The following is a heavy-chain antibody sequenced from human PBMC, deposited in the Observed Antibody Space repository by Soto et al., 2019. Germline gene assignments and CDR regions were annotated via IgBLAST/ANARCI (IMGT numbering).Heavy chain of an antibody. J-gene: IGHJ6*02. CDR2: IIPIFGTA. CDR3: ARDIGRGNYYYYGMDV. CDR1: GGTFSSYA. V-gene: IGHV1-69*13. Sequence: SVKVSCKASGGTFSSYAISWVRQAPGQGLEWMGGIIPIFGTANYAQKFQGRVTITADESTSTAYMELSSLRSEDTAVYYCARDIGRGNYYYYGMDVWGQGTTVTVSS. D-gene: IGHD1-26*01.